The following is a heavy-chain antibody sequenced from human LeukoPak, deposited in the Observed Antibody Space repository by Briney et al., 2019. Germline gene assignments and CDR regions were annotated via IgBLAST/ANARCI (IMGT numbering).Heavy chain of an antibody. J-gene: IGHJ6*03. CDR1: GYTFTSYD. Sequence: ASVKVSCKASGYTFTSYDINWVRQATGQGLEWMGWMNPNSGNTGYAQKFQGRVTITRNTSISTAYMDLSSLRSDDTAVYYCARRAEAYYYYYYMDVWGKGTTVTVSS. V-gene: IGHV1-8*03. CDR2: MNPNSGNT. CDR3: ARRAEAYYYYYYMDV.